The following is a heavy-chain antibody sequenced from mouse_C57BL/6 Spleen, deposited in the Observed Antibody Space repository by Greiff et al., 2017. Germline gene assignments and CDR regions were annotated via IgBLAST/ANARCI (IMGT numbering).Heavy chain of an antibody. CDR1: GYTFTGYW. CDR3: ARRGKGYFDV. D-gene: IGHD1-3*01. J-gene: IGHJ1*03. CDR2: ILPGSGST. Sequence: QVQLKESGAELMKPGASVKLSCTATGYTFTGYWVEWVKQRPGHGLEWIGEILPGSGSTNYNAKFKGKATFTADTSSNTAYMQLSSLTTEDSTIYYCARRGKGYFDVWGTGTTVTASS. V-gene: IGHV1-9*01.